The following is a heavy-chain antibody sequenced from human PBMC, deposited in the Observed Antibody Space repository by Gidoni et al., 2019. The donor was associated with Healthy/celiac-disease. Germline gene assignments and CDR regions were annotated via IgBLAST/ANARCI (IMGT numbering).Heavy chain of an antibody. V-gene: IGHV6-1*01. Sequence: QVQLQQSGPGLVKPSQTLSLTCAISGSGVPSNSAACNWIRQSPSRGLEWLGRTYYRSKWYNDYAVSVKSRITINPDTSKNQFSLQLNSVTPEDTAVYYCASDYYDSSGYYSGGWFDPWGQGTLVTVSS. CDR2: TYYRSKWYN. D-gene: IGHD3-22*01. J-gene: IGHJ5*02. CDR3: ASDYYDSSGYYSGGWFDP. CDR1: GSGVPSNSAA.